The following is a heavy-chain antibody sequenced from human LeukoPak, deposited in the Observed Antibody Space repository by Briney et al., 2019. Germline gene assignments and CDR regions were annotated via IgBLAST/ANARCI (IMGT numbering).Heavy chain of an antibody. CDR1: GYSISSGYY. CDR2: IKQDGSEK. CDR3: ARVGEDIVVVPAAMYRYYYYMDV. J-gene: IGHJ6*03. V-gene: IGHV3-7*01. D-gene: IGHD2-2*01. Sequence: PSETLSLTCTVSGYSISSGYYWGWIRQPPGQGLEWVANIKQDGSEKYYVDSVKGRFTISRDNAKNSLYLQMNSLRAEDTAVYYCARVGEDIVVVPAAMYRYYYYMDVWGKGTTVTISS.